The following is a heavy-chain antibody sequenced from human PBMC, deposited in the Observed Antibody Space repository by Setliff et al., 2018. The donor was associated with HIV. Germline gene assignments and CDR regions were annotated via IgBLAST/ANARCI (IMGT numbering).Heavy chain of an antibody. V-gene: IGHV1-18*01. CDR3: ARLSIPAYYYMDV. J-gene: IGHJ6*03. CDR2: ISTYNGNT. CDR1: GGSFTTYA. D-gene: IGHD2-21*01. Sequence: ASVKVSCKASGGSFTTYAISWVRQAPGQGLEWMGWISTYNGNTNYAQKFQGRVTMTTVTSTSTAYMELRSLRSDDTAVYYCARLSIPAYYYMDVWGKGTTVTVSS.